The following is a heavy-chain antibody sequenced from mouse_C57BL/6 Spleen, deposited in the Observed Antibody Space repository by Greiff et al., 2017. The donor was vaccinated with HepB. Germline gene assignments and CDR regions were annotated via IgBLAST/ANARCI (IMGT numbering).Heavy chain of an antibody. J-gene: IGHJ2*01. CDR2: IYPRDGST. CDR3: ATITTVVVSYYFDY. Sequence: VQLQESDAELVKPGASVKISCKVSGYTFTDHTIHWMKQRPEQGLEWIGYIYPRDGSTKYNEKFKRKATLTADKSSSTAYMQLNSLSSEDSAVYFCATITTVVVSYYFDYWCQGTTLTVSS. CDR1: GYTFTDHT. V-gene: IGHV1-78*01. D-gene: IGHD1-1*01.